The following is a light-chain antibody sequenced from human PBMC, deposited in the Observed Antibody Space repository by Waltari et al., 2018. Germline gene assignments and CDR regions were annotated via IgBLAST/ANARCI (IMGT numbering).Light chain of an antibody. V-gene: IGLV2-23*02. J-gene: IGLJ1*01. CDR3: CSYAGSKFYV. CDR2: EVT. CDR1: SRDVVTYTL. Sequence: SALTQPASVSGSPGQSITIPCTGTSRDVVTYTLVHWYQQHPGKGPTLMIYEVTKRPSGVSNRFSGSKSGNTASLTISGLQAEDEAEYYCCSYAGSKFYVFVTGTKVTVL.